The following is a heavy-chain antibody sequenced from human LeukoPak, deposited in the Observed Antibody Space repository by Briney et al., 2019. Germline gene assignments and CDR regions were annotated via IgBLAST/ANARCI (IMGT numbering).Heavy chain of an antibody. CDR2: IKPDGSEK. Sequence: GGSLRLSCAASGFTFSGYWMTWVRQAPGKGLEWVATIKPDGSEKYYVDSVKGRFTISRDNAKNSLYLQMNSLRAEDTAVYYCAKVPGSSGYYDYWGQGTLVTVSS. J-gene: IGHJ4*02. D-gene: IGHD3-22*01. CDR1: GFTFSGYW. CDR3: AKVPGSSGYYDY. V-gene: IGHV3-7*01.